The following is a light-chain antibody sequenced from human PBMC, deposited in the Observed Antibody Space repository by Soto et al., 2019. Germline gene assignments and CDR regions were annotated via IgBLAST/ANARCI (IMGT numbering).Light chain of an antibody. CDR1: QSIDTNW. CDR2: GAS. CDR3: QHYDRSPPVT. J-gene: IGKJ5*01. V-gene: IGKV3-20*01. Sequence: EIVLTQSPCTLSLAPGENAMFSCRAIQSIDTNWLAWYQQRPGQPPRLLIYGASSRATGIPDRFSGSGSGAGFTLTISSLEPEDFAVYYCQHYDRSPPVTFGQGTRLEI.